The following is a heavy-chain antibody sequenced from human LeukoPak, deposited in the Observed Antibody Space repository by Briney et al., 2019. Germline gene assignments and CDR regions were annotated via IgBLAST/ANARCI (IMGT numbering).Heavy chain of an antibody. J-gene: IGHJ4*02. CDR3: ARLRRGYSFDY. CDR2: IYYSGST. D-gene: IGHD5-18*01. Sequence: SETLSLTCTVSGGSISSYYWSWIRQPPGKGLEWIGYIYYSGSTNYNPSLKSRATISVDTSKNQFSLKLSSVTAADTAVYYCARLRRGYSFDYWGQGTLVTVSS. V-gene: IGHV4-59*08. CDR1: GGSISSYY.